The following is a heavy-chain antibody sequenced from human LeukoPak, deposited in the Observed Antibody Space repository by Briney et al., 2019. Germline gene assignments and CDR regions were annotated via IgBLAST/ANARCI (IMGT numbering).Heavy chain of an antibody. V-gene: IGHV4-59*08. D-gene: IGHD5-18*01. CDR1: GGSISSYY. J-gene: IGHJ4*02. CDR3: ARLGAFDSYGYVDY. CDR2: IYYSGST. Sequence: SETLSLTCTVSGGSISSYYWSWIRQPPGKGLEWIGYIYYSGSTNYNPSLKSRVTISVDTSKNQFSLKLSSATAADTAVYYCARLGAFDSYGYVDYWGQGTLVTVSS.